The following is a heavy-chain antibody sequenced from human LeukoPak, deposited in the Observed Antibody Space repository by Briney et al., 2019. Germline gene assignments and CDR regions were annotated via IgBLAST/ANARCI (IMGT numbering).Heavy chain of an antibody. D-gene: IGHD3-22*01. V-gene: IGHV3-30*02. CDR3: AKDVFGYYDSSGTR. J-gene: IGHJ4*02. Sequence: GGSLRLSCAASGFTFSSYGMHWVRQAPGQGLEWVAFIRYDGSNKYYADSVKGRFTISRDNSKYTLYLQMNSLRAEDTAVYYCAKDVFGYYDSSGTRGGQGTLVTVSS. CDR2: IRYDGSNK. CDR1: GFTFSSYG.